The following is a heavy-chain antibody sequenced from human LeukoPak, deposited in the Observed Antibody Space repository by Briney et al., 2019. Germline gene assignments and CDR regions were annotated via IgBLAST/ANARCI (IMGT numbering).Heavy chain of an antibody. D-gene: IGHD5/OR15-5a*01. J-gene: IGHJ1*01. CDR3: ARHQGSTVFNY. CDR1: GDSIDPYS. V-gene: IGHV4-59*08. Sequence: WETVSLTCTISGDSIDPYSWSWIRQPPGKGLEWIGYISHIGTIKYNTSLMSRVSMGLDKPNNEFSLSLRSVTATDTALYFCARHQGSTVFNYWGRGVPVIVSS. CDR2: ISHIGTI.